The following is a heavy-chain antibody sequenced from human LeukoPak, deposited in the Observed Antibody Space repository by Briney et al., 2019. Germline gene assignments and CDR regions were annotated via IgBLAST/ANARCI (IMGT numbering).Heavy chain of an antibody. CDR1: GFTFSSYS. J-gene: IGHJ3*02. D-gene: IGHD1-1*01. CDR2: ISSSSSYI. Sequence: GGSLRLSCAASGFTFSSYSMNWVRQAPGKGLEWVSSISSSSSYIYYADSVKGRFTISRDNAKNSLYLQMNSLRAEDTAVYYCARDWDATLEPGAFDIWGQGTMVTVFS. V-gene: IGHV3-21*01. CDR3: ARDWDATLEPGAFDI.